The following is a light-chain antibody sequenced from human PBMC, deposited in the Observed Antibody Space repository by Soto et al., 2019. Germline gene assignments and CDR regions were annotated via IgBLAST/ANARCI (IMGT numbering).Light chain of an antibody. CDR3: VSYTSSTTYV. Sequence: QSALTQPASVSDSPGQSITISCTGTCSDVGGSNFVSWYQQHPGKPPKLIIYDVANRPSGVSNRFSGSKSGSTASLIISRLQTEDEADYYCVSYTSSTTYVFGTGTKLTVL. CDR1: CSDVGGSNF. CDR2: DVA. J-gene: IGLJ1*01. V-gene: IGLV2-14*03.